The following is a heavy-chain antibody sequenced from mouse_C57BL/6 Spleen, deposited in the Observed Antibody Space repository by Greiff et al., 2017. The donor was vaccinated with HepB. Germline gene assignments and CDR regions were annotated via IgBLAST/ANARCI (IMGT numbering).Heavy chain of an antibody. D-gene: IGHD1-1*01. CDR1: GYTFTDYY. CDR3: ANPDYYGSRWFAY. J-gene: IGHJ3*01. V-gene: IGHV1-26*01. Sequence: EVKLQLSGPELVKPGASVKISCKASGYTFTDYYMNWVKQSHGKSLEWIGDINPNNGGTSYNQKFKGKATLTVDKSSSTAYMELRSLTSEDSAVYYCANPDYYGSRWFAYWGQGTLVTVSA. CDR2: INPNNGGT.